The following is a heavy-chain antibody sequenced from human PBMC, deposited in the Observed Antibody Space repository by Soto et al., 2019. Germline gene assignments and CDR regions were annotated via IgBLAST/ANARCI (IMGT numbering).Heavy chain of an antibody. CDR3: ARASTPQDAFDI. J-gene: IGHJ3*02. D-gene: IGHD4-17*01. CDR2: IKPFNGNT. CDR1: GYTFTGYY. Sequence: SVKVSCKASGYTFTGYYMHWVRQAPGQALEWMGWIKPFNGNTNYAQKFQDRVTITRDRSMSTAYMELSSLRSEDTAMYYCARASTPQDAFDIWGQGTMVTVSS. V-gene: IGHV1-45*02.